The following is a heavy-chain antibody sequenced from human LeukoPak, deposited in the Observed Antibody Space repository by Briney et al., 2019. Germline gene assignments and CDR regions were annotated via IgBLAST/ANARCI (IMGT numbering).Heavy chain of an antibody. D-gene: IGHD3-10*01. J-gene: IGHJ3*02. Sequence: PGGSLTLSRAASGFTFSSAWMSRVRQAPGKGLEWVDRIKSKTDGGTTDYAAPVKGRFTISRDDSKNALYLQMNSLKTEDTAVYYSTTAPSYHDIWFQVTMVT. CDR1: GFTFSSAW. CDR2: IKSKTDGGTT. V-gene: IGHV3-15*01. CDR3: TTAPSYHDI.